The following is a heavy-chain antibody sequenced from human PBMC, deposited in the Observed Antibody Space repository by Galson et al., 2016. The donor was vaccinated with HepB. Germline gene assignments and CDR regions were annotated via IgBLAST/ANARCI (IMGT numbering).Heavy chain of an antibody. CDR1: GFSVSNNY. V-gene: IGHV3-53*01. Sequence: SLRLSCAASGFSVSNNYMTWVRQAPGKGLEWVSVSYSSGSTYYADSVKGRFTISIDNFKKTLYLQMHSLRVEDTAVYYCGAIVVVTAIDYWGQGTLVTVSS. D-gene: IGHD2-21*02. CDR2: SYSSGST. J-gene: IGHJ4*02. CDR3: GAIVVVTAIDY.